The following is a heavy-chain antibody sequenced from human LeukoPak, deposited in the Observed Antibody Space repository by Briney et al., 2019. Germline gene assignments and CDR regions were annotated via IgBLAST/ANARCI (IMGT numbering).Heavy chain of an antibody. J-gene: IGHJ4*02. CDR3: ARGGFGEVASGDY. CDR2: INTNTGDP. V-gene: IGHV7-4-1*01. D-gene: IGHD3-10*01. Sequence: ASVKVSCKASGGIFSNYATSWVRQAPGQGLEWMGWINTNTGDPVYAQGFTERSVFYLDTFVNTAYLAISSLKTEDTSVYYFARGGFGEVASGDYWGQGTLVTVSS. CDR1: GGIFSNYA.